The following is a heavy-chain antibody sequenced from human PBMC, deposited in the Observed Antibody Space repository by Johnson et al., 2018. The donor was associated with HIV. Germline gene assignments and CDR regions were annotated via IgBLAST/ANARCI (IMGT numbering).Heavy chain of an antibody. Sequence: VQLVESGGGLIQPGGSLRLSCAASGFTVSSNYMSWVRQAPGKGLEWVSVIYSGGDTYYPGSVKGRFTISREDARNSLSLQVNSLRAEDTAVYYCAKPYYDFWSGSSPPAGWGQGTMVTVSS. D-gene: IGHD3-3*01. CDR2: IYSGGDT. V-gene: IGHV3-53*01. CDR3: AKPYYDFWSGSSPPAG. J-gene: IGHJ3*01. CDR1: GFTVSSNY.